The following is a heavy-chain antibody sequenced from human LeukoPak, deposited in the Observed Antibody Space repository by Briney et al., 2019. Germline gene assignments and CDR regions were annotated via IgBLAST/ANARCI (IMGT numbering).Heavy chain of an antibody. Sequence: GASVKVSCKASGYTFTNYDINWVRQATGQGLEWMGWMNPNSGNTGYAQKFQGRVTITRDTSISTAYMQLSSLRSEDTAVYFCARVEPYYYGSGSYYFDYWGQGTLVTVSS. J-gene: IGHJ4*02. CDR2: MNPNSGNT. V-gene: IGHV1-8*03. D-gene: IGHD3-10*01. CDR3: ARVEPYYYGSGSYYFDY. CDR1: GYTFTNYD.